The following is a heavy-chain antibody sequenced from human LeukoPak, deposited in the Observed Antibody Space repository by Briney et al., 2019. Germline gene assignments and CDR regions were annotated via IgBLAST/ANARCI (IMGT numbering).Heavy chain of an antibody. D-gene: IGHD3-22*01. CDR2: INHSGST. Sequence: SETLSLTCAVYGGSFSGYYWSWIRQPPGKGLEWIGEINHSGSTNYNPSLKSRVTISVDTSKNQFSLKLSSVTAADTAVYYCAGYYYDSSGYYGSRGQGTLVTVSS. J-gene: IGHJ4*02. CDR1: GGSFSGYY. V-gene: IGHV4-34*01. CDR3: AGYYYDSSGYYGS.